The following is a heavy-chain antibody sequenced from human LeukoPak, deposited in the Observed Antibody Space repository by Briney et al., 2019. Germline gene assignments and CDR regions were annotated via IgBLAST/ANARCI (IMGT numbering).Heavy chain of an antibody. CDR2: IKQDGSEK. Sequence: ETLSLTCAVYGGSFSGYYWSWVRQAPGQGLEWVANIKQDGSEKYYVDSVKGRFTISRDNAKNSLYLQMNSLRAEDTAVYYCARAGSYNWFDPWGQGTLVTVSS. CDR3: ARAGSYNWFDP. J-gene: IGHJ5*02. CDR1: GGSFSGYY. V-gene: IGHV3-7*01.